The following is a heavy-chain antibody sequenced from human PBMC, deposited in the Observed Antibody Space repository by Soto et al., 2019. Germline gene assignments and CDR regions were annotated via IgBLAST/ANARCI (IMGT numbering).Heavy chain of an antibody. V-gene: IGHV3-23*01. J-gene: IGHJ4*02. Sequence: EVQLLESGGGLVQPGGSLRLSCAAFGFTFRTYAMSWVRQAPGKGLEWVSGISGSGGSTYYADSVKGRFTISRDNSKNTLYLQMNSLRAEDTAVYYCADPAGGATSRKWGQGTLVTVSS. CDR2: ISGSGGST. CDR3: ADPAGGATSRK. CDR1: GFTFRTYA. D-gene: IGHD1-26*01.